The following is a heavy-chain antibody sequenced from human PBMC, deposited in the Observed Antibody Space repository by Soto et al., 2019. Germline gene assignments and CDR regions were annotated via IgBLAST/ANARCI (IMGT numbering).Heavy chain of an antibody. Sequence: QVQLQESGPGLVKPSETLSLTCTVSGGSISSYYWSWIRQPPGKGLEWIGYIYYSGSTNYNPSLKSRVTISVDTSKNQFSLKLSSVTAADTAVYYCARAVDTAMSFGYWGQGTLVTVSS. V-gene: IGHV4-59*01. D-gene: IGHD5-18*01. CDR2: IYYSGST. CDR1: GGSISSYY. J-gene: IGHJ4*02. CDR3: ARAVDTAMSFGY.